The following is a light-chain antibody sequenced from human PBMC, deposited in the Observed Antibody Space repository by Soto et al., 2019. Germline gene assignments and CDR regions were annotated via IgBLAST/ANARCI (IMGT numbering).Light chain of an antibody. Sequence: EVVMTQSPATLSVSPGERATLSCRASQSVSSDLAWYHQKPGQAPRLLIYGASTRATGIPGRFSGSGSGTESTLTISSLQSEDFAVYFCQQHKIGPRTQYNNWPITFAQGTRLEIK. J-gene: IGKJ5*01. V-gene: IGKV3-15*01. CDR3: QQHKIGPRTQYNNWPIT. CDR2: GAS. CDR1: QSVSSD.